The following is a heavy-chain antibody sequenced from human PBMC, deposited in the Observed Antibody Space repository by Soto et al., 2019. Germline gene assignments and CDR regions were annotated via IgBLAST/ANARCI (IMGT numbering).Heavy chain of an antibody. Sequence: PGGSLRLSCAASGFTFSGSAMHWVRQASGKGLEWVGRIRSKANSYATAYAASVKGRFTISRDDSKNTAYLQMNSLKTEDTAVYYCTVLPFIVVGATITDYWGQGTLVTVSS. CDR3: TVLPFIVVGATITDY. CDR2: IRSKANSYAT. D-gene: IGHD1-26*01. V-gene: IGHV3-73*01. CDR1: GFTFSGSA. J-gene: IGHJ4*02.